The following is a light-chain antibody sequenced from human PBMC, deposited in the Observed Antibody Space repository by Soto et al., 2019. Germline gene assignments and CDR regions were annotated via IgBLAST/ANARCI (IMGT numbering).Light chain of an antibody. CDR1: QSVSSN. CDR3: QQYNNWPQT. V-gene: IGKV3-15*01. CDR2: GAS. J-gene: IGKJ2*01. Sequence: EIVMTQSPATLSVSPGERATLSCRASQSVSSNLAWYQQKPGQAPRLLIYGASTRATGIPARFSGSGSATEFTLTISSLQSEDFAVYYCQQYNNWPQTFGQGTKLEIK.